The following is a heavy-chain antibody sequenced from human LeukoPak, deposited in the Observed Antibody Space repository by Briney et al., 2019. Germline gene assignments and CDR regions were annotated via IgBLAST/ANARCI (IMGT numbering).Heavy chain of an antibody. D-gene: IGHD3-3*01. V-gene: IGHV3-53*01. CDR3: AKGYDFWSGGIDY. Sequence: GESLRLSCAASGFTVSSNYMSWVRQAPGKGLEWVSVIYSGGSTYYADSVKGRFTISRDNSKNTLYLQMNSLRAVDTAIYYCAKGYDFWSGGIDYWGQGTLVTVSS. CDR1: GFTVSSNY. CDR2: IYSGGST. J-gene: IGHJ4*02.